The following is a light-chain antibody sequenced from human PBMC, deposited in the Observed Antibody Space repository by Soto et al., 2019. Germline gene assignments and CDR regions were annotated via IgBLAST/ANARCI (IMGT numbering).Light chain of an antibody. CDR3: AAWNDSLNGYV. V-gene: IGLV1-44*01. J-gene: IGLJ1*01. Sequence: QSLLTQPPSASGTPGQRVTISCSGSRSNIAPNTVNWYQHLPGSAPQLLIFANDRRPSGVPDRFSGSRSGPSASLAISGLQSAVEANYYCAAWNDSLNGYVCGTMTKLTVL. CDR1: RSNIAPNT. CDR2: AND.